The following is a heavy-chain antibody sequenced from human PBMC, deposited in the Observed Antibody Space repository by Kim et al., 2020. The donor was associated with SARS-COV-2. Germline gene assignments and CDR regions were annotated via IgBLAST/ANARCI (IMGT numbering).Heavy chain of an antibody. CDR1: GFTIDDYA. V-gene: IGHV3-9*01. CDR3: GKGDYGSGSYFLAVES. J-gene: IGHJ4*02. D-gene: IGHD3-10*01. Sequence: GGSLRLSCATSGFTIDDYAMHWVRQVPGQGLQWVSGITRNSVKMGYADSVKGRFTISRDDAKNVLHLQMNNLRIEDTAFYYCGKGDYGSGSYFLAVESWGQGTLVTVSS. CDR2: ITRNSVKM.